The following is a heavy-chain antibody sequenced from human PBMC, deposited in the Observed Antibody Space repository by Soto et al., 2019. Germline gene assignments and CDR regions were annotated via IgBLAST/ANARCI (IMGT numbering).Heavy chain of an antibody. V-gene: IGHV1-2*02. CDR1: GYTFTGYY. J-gene: IGHJ4*02. D-gene: IGHD3-10*01. CDR3: ARVGLGTIYYYGSGSYYKYYFDY. CDR2: INPNSGGT. Sequence: ASLKVSCKASGYTFTGYYMHWVRQAPGQGLEWMGWINPNSGGTNYAQKFQGRVTMTRDTSISTAYMELSRLRSDDTAVYYCARVGLGTIYYYGSGSYYKYYFDYWGQGTLVTVSS.